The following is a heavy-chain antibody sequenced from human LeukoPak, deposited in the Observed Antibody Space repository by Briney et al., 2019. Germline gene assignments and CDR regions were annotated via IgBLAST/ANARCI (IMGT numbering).Heavy chain of an antibody. Sequence: GGSLRLSCAASGFTVSSNYMSWVRRAPGKGLEWVSVIYSGGSTYYADSVKGRFTISRDNSKNTLYFQMNSLRAEDTAVYYCAREGYYDSSGYTPFDYWGQGTLVTVSS. CDR2: IYSGGST. J-gene: IGHJ4*02. V-gene: IGHV3-53*01. D-gene: IGHD3-22*01. CDR3: AREGYYDSSGYTPFDY. CDR1: GFTVSSNY.